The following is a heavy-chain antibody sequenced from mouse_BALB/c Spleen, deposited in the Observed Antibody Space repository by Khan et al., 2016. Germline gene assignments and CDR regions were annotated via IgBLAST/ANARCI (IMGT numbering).Heavy chain of an antibody. CDR2: IDPYNGET. V-gene: IGHV1-37*01. D-gene: IGHD1-1*01. J-gene: IGHJ3*01. CDR1: GYSFPDYF. Sequence: EVQLQESGPELVKPGASVKISCKASGYSFPDYFMNWVRQSHGKSLEWIGRIDPYNGETFNNQKFKVKATLTVDNSSSTAHMDLLSLTSEDSAVYYCAPAGHYAYWGPGTLVTVS. CDR3: APAGHYAY.